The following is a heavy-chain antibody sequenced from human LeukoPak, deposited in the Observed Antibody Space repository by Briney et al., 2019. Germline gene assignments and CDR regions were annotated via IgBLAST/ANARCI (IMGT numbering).Heavy chain of an antibody. Sequence: SVKVSCKASGGTFSSYAISWVRQAPGQGLEWMGGIIPIFGTANYAQKFQGRVTITTDESTSTAYMELSSLSSEDTAVYYCARDWDYGGNSGNYWGQGTLVTVSS. CDR2: IIPIFGTA. D-gene: IGHD4-23*01. V-gene: IGHV1-69*05. J-gene: IGHJ4*02. CDR3: ARDWDYGGNSGNY. CDR1: GGTFSSYA.